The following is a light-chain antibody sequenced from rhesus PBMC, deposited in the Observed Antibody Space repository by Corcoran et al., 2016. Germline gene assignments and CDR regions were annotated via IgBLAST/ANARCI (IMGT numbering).Light chain of an antibody. CDR1: QSLLYTSNNKNC. Sequence: DIVMTQSPDSLPVSLGERVTINCKSSQSLLYTSNNKNCLAWYQQKPGQAPTLLIYWASTRESGVPNRFSGSGSGTDFTLTISGLQSEDVAVYYCQQYYSTPYSFGQGTKVEIK. J-gene: IGKJ2*01. CDR2: WAS. CDR3: QQYYSTPYS. V-gene: IGKV4-1*01.